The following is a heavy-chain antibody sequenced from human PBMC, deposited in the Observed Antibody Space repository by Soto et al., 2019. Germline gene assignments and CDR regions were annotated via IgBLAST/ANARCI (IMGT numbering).Heavy chain of an antibody. Sequence: PGGSLRLSCAASGFSFRSYGMHWVRQAPGKGLEWVAVVWSDGSNKYYADSVKGRFTISGDNSKNTLYLQMNSLRAEDTAIYYCARDLDLYGDSCFGYWGQGTLVTVSS. CDR1: GFSFRSYG. J-gene: IGHJ4*02. D-gene: IGHD4-17*01. V-gene: IGHV3-33*01. CDR2: VWSDGSNK. CDR3: ARDLDLYGDSCFGY.